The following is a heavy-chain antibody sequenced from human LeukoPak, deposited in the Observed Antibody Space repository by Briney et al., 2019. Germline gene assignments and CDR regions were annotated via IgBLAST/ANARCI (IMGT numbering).Heavy chain of an antibody. CDR2: ICDSRGST. CDR3: AKDLSRAVAADWFDP. Sequence: GGSLRLSCAASGFTFSNYDMSWVRQAPGKGLEWVSSICDSRGSTYYADSVKGRFTISRDNSKNTLYLQMTNLRAADTAVYYCAKDLSRAVAADWFDPWDQGSLVTVSS. V-gene: IGHV3-23*01. D-gene: IGHD6-19*01. J-gene: IGHJ5*02. CDR1: GFTFSNYD.